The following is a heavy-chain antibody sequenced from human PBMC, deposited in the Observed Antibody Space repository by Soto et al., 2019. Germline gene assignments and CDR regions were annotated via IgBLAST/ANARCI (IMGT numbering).Heavy chain of an antibody. Sequence: QGQLQESGPGLVKPSETLSLTGTVSGRSISSYYWSWIRQPPGKGLEWIGYIYYSGTTNYNPSLKCRVTIPVDTSKNQFSLKLSSVTAADTAVYYCARQGPDNSQDYWGQGTLVTVSS. D-gene: IGHD1-20*01. CDR2: IYYSGTT. J-gene: IGHJ4*02. V-gene: IGHV4-59*08. CDR3: ARQGPDNSQDY. CDR1: GRSISSYY.